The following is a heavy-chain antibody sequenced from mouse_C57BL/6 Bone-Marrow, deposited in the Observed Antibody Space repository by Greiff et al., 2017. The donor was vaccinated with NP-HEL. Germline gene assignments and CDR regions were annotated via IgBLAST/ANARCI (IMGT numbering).Heavy chain of an antibody. CDR2: IHPNSGST. CDR1: GYTFTSYW. J-gene: IGHJ1*03. CDR3: AYDGYYVWYFDV. D-gene: IGHD2-3*01. Sequence: QVQLQQPGAELVKPGASVKLSCKASGYTFTSYWMRWVKQRPGQGLEWIGMIHPNSGSTNYNEKFKSKATLTVDKSSSTAYMQLSSLTSEDSAVYYCAYDGYYVWYFDVWGTGTTVTVSS. V-gene: IGHV1-64*01.